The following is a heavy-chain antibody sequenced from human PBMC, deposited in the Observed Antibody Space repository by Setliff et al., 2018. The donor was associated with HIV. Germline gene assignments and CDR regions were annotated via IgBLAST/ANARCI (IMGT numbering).Heavy chain of an antibody. CDR3: ARGPTTVTNYYYYYMDV. D-gene: IGHD4-17*01. CDR1: GFTFSDYY. V-gene: IGHV3-11*06. CDR2: ISSSSSYT. Sequence: GGSLRLSCAASGFTFSDYYMSWIRQAPGKGLKWVSYISSSSSYTNYADSVKGRFTISRDNAKNSLYLQMNGLRAEDTAVYYCARGPTTVTNYYYYYMDVWGKGTTVTVSS. J-gene: IGHJ6*03.